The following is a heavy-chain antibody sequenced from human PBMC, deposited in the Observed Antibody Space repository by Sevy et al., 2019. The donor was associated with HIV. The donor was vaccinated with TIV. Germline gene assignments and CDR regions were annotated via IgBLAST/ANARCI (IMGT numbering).Heavy chain of an antibody. CDR3: AREGYGDNGWLDP. Sequence: ASVKVSCKTSGYIFNTFAISWLRQAPGQGPEWMGWISTYNNNIQYAQKFHGRVTMTKDTSTSTAYMEVKSLRSDDTAVYYCAREGYGDNGWLDPWGQGTLVTVSS. CDR2: ISTYNNNI. D-gene: IGHD5-18*01. J-gene: IGHJ5*02. CDR1: GYIFNTFA. V-gene: IGHV1-18*01.